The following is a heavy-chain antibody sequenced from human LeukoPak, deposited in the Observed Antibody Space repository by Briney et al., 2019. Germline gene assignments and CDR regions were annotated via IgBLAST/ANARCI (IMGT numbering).Heavy chain of an antibody. CDR1: GYSFISYW. CDR2: IYPGDSDT. V-gene: IGHV5-51*01. D-gene: IGHD2-2*01. J-gene: IGHJ4*02. CDR3: ARRYCSSTSCNFDY. Sequence: GESLKISXKGSGYSFISYWIGWVRQTPGKGLEWMGIIYPGDSDTRYSPSFQGQVTISADKSISTAYLQWSSLKASDTAMYYCARRYCSSTSCNFDYWGQGTLVTVSS.